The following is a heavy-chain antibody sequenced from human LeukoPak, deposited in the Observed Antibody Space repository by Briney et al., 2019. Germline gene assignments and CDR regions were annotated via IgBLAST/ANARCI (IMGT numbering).Heavy chain of an antibody. Sequence: GGSLRLSCAASGFTFNSYWMSWVRQAPGKGLEWVAYIKEDGSQKYYVDSVKGRFTISRDNAKNSLYLQMNSLRAEDTAVYYCAREASGVVIQRGEKTDYWGQGTLVTVSS. J-gene: IGHJ4*02. V-gene: IGHV3-7*01. D-gene: IGHD3-3*01. CDR2: IKEDGSQK. CDR3: AREASGVVIQRGEKTDY. CDR1: GFTFNSYW.